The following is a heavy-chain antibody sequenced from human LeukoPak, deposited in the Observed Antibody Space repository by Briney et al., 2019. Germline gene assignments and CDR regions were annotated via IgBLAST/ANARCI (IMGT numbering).Heavy chain of an antibody. CDR2: ISGSGGST. Sequence: GGSLRLSCAASGFTFSSYAMSWVRQAPGKGLEWVSAISGSGGSTYYADSVKGRFTISRDNSKNTLYLQMNSLRAEDTAVYYCGKGLGYSSSWPYYYYYGMDVWGQGTTVTVSS. D-gene: IGHD6-13*01. CDR3: GKGLGYSSSWPYYYYYGMDV. V-gene: IGHV3-23*01. J-gene: IGHJ6*02. CDR1: GFTFSSYA.